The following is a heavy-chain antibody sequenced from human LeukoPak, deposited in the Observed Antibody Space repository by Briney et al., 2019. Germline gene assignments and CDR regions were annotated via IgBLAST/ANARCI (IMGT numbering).Heavy chain of an antibody. CDR2: FDPEDGET. CDR3: AIGLAYGSSPGYFDY. CDR1: GYTLTELS. D-gene: IGHD6-6*01. V-gene: IGHV1-24*01. Sequence: GASVKVSCKVSGYTLTELSMHWVRQAPGKGLEWMGGFDPEDGETIYAQKFQGSVTMTEDTSTDTAYMELSSLRSEDTAVYYCAIGLAYGSSPGYFDYWGQGTLVTVSS. J-gene: IGHJ4*02.